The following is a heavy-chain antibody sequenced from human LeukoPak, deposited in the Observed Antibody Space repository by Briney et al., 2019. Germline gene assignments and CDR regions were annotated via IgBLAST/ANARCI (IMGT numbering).Heavy chain of an antibody. D-gene: IGHD6-13*01. Sequence: GRSLRLSCATSGFIFSNYGMHWVRQAPGKRLEWVAVIWNDGSETFHADSVKGRFRIARDNSKNTLYLQMNSLRAEDTAVYFCARDMGRAWYGPPDYWGQGTLVTVSS. J-gene: IGHJ4*02. CDR2: IWNDGSET. CDR1: GFIFSNYG. V-gene: IGHV3-33*01. CDR3: ARDMGRAWYGPPDY.